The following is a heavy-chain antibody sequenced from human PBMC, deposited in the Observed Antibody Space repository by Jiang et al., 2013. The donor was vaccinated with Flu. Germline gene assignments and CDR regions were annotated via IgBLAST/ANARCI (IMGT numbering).Heavy chain of an antibody. CDR2: LVVVVVP. V-gene: IGHV3-48*03. D-gene: IGHD4-23*01. CDR1: FSSYE. J-gene: IGHJ5*02. Sequence: FSSYEMNWVRQAPGRGWSGFHTLVVVVVPYTTQTLSKGRFTISRDNAKNSLYLQMNSLRAEDTAVYYCARGSDYGGNSWWFDPWGQGTLVTVSS. CDR3: ARGSDYGGNSWWFDP.